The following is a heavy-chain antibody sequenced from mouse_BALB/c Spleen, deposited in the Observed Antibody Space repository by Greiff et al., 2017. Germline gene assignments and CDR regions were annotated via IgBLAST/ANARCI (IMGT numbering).Heavy chain of an antibody. CDR3: AGYYYGRFDY. V-gene: IGHV3-6*02. CDR1: GYSITSGYY. Sequence: EVKLVESGPGLVKPSQSLSLTCSVTGYSITSGYYWNWIRQFPGNKLEWMGYISYDGSNNYNPSLKNRISITRDTSKNQFFLKLNSVTTEDTATYYCAGYYYGRFDYWGQGTTLTVSS. D-gene: IGHD1-1*01. CDR2: ISYDGSN. J-gene: IGHJ2*01.